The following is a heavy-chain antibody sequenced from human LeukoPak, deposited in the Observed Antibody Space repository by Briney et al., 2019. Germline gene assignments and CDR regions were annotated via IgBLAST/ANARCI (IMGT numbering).Heavy chain of an antibody. CDR3: ARGSLKSYYDFWSGYYFDY. V-gene: IGHV3-13*01. D-gene: IGHD3-3*01. J-gene: IGHJ4*02. Sequence: GGSLRLSCAASGFTFSSYDMHWVRQATGKGLEWVSAIGTAGDTYYPGSVKGRFTISREHAKNSLYLQMNSLRAGDTAVYYCARGSLKSYYDFWSGYYFDYWGQGTLVTVSS. CDR1: GFTFSSYD. CDR2: IGTAGDT.